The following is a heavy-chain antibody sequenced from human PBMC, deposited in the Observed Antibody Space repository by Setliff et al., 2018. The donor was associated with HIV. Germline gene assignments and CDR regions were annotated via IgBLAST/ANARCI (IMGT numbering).Heavy chain of an antibody. CDR2: ISSSSSTI. CDR3: ARLGTEWELLSITIYP. Sequence: GGSLRLSCAASGFTFSSYSMNWVRQAPGKGLEWVSYISSSSSTIYYADSVKGRFTIARDNAKNSLYLQMNSLRAEDTAVYYCARLGTEWELLSITIYPWGQGTMVT. J-gene: IGHJ3*01. V-gene: IGHV3-48*04. D-gene: IGHD1-26*01. CDR1: GFTFSSYS.